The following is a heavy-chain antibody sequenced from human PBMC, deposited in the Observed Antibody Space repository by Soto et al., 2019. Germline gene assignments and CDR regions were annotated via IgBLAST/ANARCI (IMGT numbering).Heavy chain of an antibody. Sequence: PGGSLRLSCAAPGFTFSSYWMSWVRQAPGKGLEWVANIKQDGSEKYYVDSVKGRFTISRDNAKNSLYLQMNSLRAEDTAVYYCARDTAMVEYYYYGMDVWGQGTTVTVSS. J-gene: IGHJ6*02. V-gene: IGHV3-7*01. CDR1: GFTFSSYW. CDR2: IKQDGSEK. D-gene: IGHD5-18*01. CDR3: ARDTAMVEYYYYGMDV.